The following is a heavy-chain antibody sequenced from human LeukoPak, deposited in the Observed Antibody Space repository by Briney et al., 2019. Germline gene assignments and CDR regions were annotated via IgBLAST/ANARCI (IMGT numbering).Heavy chain of an antibody. V-gene: IGHV3-20*01. D-gene: IGHD3-3*01. Sequence: GGSLRLSCAASGFTFDDYGMSWVRQAPGKGLEWVSGINWNGGSTGYADSVKGRFTFSRDNAKNSLYLQMNSLRAEDTALYHCARVTVNRTELLRFLEWLLPDYYYYMDVWGKGTTVTVSS. CDR1: GFTFDDYG. CDR3: ARVTVNRTELLRFLEWLLPDYYYYMDV. CDR2: INWNGGST. J-gene: IGHJ6*03.